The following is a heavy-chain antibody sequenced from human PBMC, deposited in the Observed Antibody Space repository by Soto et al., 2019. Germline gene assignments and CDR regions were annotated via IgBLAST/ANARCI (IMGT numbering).Heavy chain of an antibody. D-gene: IGHD4-17*01. CDR3: AREPNDYGDDRAPY. CDR1: GGTFSSYA. V-gene: IGHV1-69*12. CDR2: IIPIFGTA. Sequence: QVQLVQSGAEVKKPGSSVKVSCKASGGTFSSYAISWVRQAPGQGLEWMGGIIPIFGTANYAQKFQGRVTITADESTSTAYMELSSLRSEDTAVYYCAREPNDYGDDRAPYWGQGTLVTVSS. J-gene: IGHJ4*02.